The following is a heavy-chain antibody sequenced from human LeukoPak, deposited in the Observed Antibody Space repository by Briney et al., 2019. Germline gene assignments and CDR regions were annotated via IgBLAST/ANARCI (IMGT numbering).Heavy chain of an antibody. V-gene: IGHV3-48*02. CDR2: ITSRSTTI. J-gene: IGHJ4*02. D-gene: IGHD2-21*02. CDR1: GFTFTSHS. Sequence: PGGSLRLSCATSGFTFTSHSMNWVRQAPGKGLEWVSFITSRSTTIYYADSVKGRFTISRDNAKNSLYLQMNSLRDEDTAVYYCARVRGTALVNMYFDYWSQGTLVTVSS. CDR3: ARVRGTALVNMYFDY.